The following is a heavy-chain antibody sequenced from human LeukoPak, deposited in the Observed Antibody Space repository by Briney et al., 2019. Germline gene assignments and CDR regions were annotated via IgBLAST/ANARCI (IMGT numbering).Heavy chain of an antibody. Sequence: GGSLRLSCAASGFAFSSYAMSWVRQAPGKGLEWVSVTSGSGGNPYYADSVKGRFTISRDNSKNTLYLHMNSLRAEDTALYYCAKETGIILVRGAVDYRGQGTLVTVSS. CDR1: GFAFSSYA. V-gene: IGHV3-23*01. D-gene: IGHD3-10*01. J-gene: IGHJ4*02. CDR3: AKETGIILVRGAVDY. CDR2: TSGSGGNP.